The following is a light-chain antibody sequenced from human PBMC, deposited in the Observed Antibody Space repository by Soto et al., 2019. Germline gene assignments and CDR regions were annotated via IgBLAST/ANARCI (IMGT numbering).Light chain of an antibody. CDR2: GSV. Sequence: LVLTQSPGTLSLSPGDRATLSCRASQNVSSTYLAWYQQKPGQAPRLLMYGSVSRATGIPDRFSGRGSGTDFTLTINRLEPEDFAVYFCQHYASSPYPFDQGTKLEMK. V-gene: IGKV3-20*01. CDR3: QHYASSPYP. CDR1: QNVSSTY. J-gene: IGKJ2*01.